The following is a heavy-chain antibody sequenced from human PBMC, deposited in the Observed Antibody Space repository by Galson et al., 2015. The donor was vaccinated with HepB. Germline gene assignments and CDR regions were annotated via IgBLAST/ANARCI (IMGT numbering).Heavy chain of an antibody. CDR2: INPSGGST. J-gene: IGHJ6*02. CDR1: GYTFTSYY. Sequence: SVKVSCKASGYTFTSYYMHWVRQAPGQGLEWMGIINPSGGSTSYAQKFQGRVTMTRDTSTSTVYMELSSLRSEDTAVYYSARDSEPITSTTYYYYGMDVRGQGTTVTVSS. CDR3: ARDSEPITSTTYYYYGMDV. V-gene: IGHV1-46*01. D-gene: IGHD3-16*01.